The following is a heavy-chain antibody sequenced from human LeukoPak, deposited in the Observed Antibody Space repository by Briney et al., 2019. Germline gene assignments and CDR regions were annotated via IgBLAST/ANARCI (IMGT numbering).Heavy chain of an antibody. CDR3: ATPRSYCGSTSCSDSYFDY. CDR2: INSDGSST. D-gene: IGHD2-2*01. CDR1: GITLSNYG. V-gene: IGHV3-74*01. J-gene: IGHJ4*02. Sequence: PGGSLRLSCAVSGITLSNYGMSWVRQAPGKGLVWVSRINSDGSSTSYADSVKGRFTISRDNAKNTLYLQMNSLRAEDTAVYYCATPRSYCGSTSCSDSYFDYWGQGTLVTVSS.